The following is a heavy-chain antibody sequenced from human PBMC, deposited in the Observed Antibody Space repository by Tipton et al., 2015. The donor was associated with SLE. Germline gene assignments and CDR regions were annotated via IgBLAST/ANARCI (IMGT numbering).Heavy chain of an antibody. CDR1: GGSVSTSRYY. Sequence: TLSLTCTVSGGSVSTSRYYWGWIRQPPGQGLEWIGNIFFNGNTYYNPSLQSRLTMSVDTSRNQFSLKLTSVTAADTAVYYCARRRDGYNFDYWGQGTLVTVSS. CDR2: IFFNGNT. D-gene: IGHD5-24*01. J-gene: IGHJ4*02. CDR3: ARRRDGYNFDY. V-gene: IGHV4-39*07.